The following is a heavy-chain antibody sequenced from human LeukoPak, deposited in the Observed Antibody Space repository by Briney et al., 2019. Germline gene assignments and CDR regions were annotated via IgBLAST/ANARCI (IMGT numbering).Heavy chain of an antibody. V-gene: IGHV3-53*01. Sequence: GGSLRLSCAASGFTVSSNYMSWVRQAPGKGLEWVSVVYRDGSTYYADSVRGRFTISRDNSQNTLNLQMNSLRAEDTAAYYCARDHDRRAFDIWGQGTMVTVSS. J-gene: IGHJ3*02. CDR2: VYRDGST. D-gene: IGHD1-1*01. CDR3: ARDHDRRAFDI. CDR1: GFTVSSNY.